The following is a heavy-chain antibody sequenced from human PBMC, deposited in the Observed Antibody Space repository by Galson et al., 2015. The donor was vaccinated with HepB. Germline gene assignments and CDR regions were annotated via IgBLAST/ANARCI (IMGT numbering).Heavy chain of an antibody. J-gene: IGHJ4*02. CDR2: IKSKTDGGTT. CDR3: TTQGWLVPTLRDY. Sequence: SLRLSCAASGFTFSNAWVSWVRQAPGKGLEWVGRIKSKTDGGTTDYAAPVKGRFTISRDDSKNTLYLQMNSLKTEDTAVYYCTTQGWLVPTLRDYWGQGTLVTVSS. CDR1: GFTFSNAW. V-gene: IGHV3-15*01. D-gene: IGHD6-19*01.